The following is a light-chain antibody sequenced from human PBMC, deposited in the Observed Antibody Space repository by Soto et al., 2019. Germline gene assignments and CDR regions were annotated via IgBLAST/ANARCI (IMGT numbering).Light chain of an antibody. J-gene: IGLJ1*01. CDR2: SIN. CDR1: RANIEAAND. CDR3: QSYASSMSGHV. Sequence: QCVLSQRPSVCAALGERVTISCAGGRANIEAANDVPWYQQLPGTAPKLIIYSINIRPSGVPDRFSGSKSRTSASLAITGLQAEDEADYYCQSYASSMSGHVFGTGTKVTVL. V-gene: IGLV1-40*01.